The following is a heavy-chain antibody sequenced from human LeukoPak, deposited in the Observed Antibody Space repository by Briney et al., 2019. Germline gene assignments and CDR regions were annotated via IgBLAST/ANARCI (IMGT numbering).Heavy chain of an antibody. CDR3: AKEVITMIVVIANNWFDP. CDR1: GFTFSSYA. Sequence: GGSLRLSCAASGFTFSSYAMSWVRQAPGKGLEWVSAISGSGGSTYYADSVKGRFTISRDNSKSTLYLQMNSLRAEDTAVYYCAKEVITMIVVIANNWFDPWGQGTLVTVSS. J-gene: IGHJ5*02. V-gene: IGHV3-23*01. CDR2: ISGSGGST. D-gene: IGHD3-22*01.